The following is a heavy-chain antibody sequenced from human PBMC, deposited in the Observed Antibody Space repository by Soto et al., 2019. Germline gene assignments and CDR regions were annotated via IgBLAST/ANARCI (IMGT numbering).Heavy chain of an antibody. J-gene: IGHJ5*01. D-gene: IGHD3-3*01. CDR1: GYTFTSYG. CDR2: ISAYNGNT. V-gene: IGHV1-18*01. CDR3: ASYVESGYKSSNWFDS. Sequence: GASVKVSCKASGYTFTSYGISWVRQAPGQGLEWMGWISAYNGNTNYAQKLQGRVTMTTDTSTSTAYMELRSLRSDDTAVYYCASYVESGYKSSNWFDSWGQGTLVTVSS.